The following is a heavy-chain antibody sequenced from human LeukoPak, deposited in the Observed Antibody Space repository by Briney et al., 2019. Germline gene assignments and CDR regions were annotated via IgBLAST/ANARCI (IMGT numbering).Heavy chain of an antibody. Sequence: GASVKVSCKASGYTFTGYYMHWVRQAPGQGLEWMGWINPNSGGTNYAQKFQGRVTMTRDTSISTAYMELSRLRSDDTAVYYCARDAVAAAGGYYYYMDVWGKGTTVTVSS. CDR3: ARDAVAAAGGYYYYMDV. D-gene: IGHD6-13*01. CDR2: INPNSGGT. V-gene: IGHV1-2*02. CDR1: GYTFTGYY. J-gene: IGHJ6*03.